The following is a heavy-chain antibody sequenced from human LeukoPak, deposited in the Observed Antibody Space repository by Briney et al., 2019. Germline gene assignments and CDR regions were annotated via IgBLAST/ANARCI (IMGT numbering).Heavy chain of an antibody. CDR1: GYTFTSYD. CDR2: MNPNSGNT. CDR3: ARGEVIVYPGDP. V-gene: IGHV1-8*01. Sequence: ASVKVSCKASGYTFTSYDINWVRQAPGQGLEWMGWMNPNSGNTGYAQKFQGRVTMTRNTSISTVYMELSSLRSEDTAVYYCARGEVIVYPGDPWGQGTLVTVSS. D-gene: IGHD2-21*01. J-gene: IGHJ5*02.